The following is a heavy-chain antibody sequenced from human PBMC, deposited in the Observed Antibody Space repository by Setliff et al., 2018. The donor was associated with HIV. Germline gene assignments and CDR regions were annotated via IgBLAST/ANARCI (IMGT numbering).Heavy chain of an antibody. D-gene: IGHD6-13*01. CDR2: IYTSGST. V-gene: IGHV4-61*02. CDR1: GDSISSGSYY. CDR3: ARGSYSSSWYGSHFDY. Sequence: LSEPLSLTCTVSGDSISSGSYYWSWIRQPAGKGLEWIGRIYTSGSTNYNPSLKSRVTISVDTSKNQFSLKLSSVTAADAAVYYCARGSYSSSWYGSHFDYWGQGILVTVSS. J-gene: IGHJ4*02.